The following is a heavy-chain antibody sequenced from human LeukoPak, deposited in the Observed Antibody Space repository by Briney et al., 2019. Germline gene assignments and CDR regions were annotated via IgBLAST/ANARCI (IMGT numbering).Heavy chain of an antibody. CDR1: GFTFSSYW. J-gene: IGHJ4*02. Sequence: GGSLRLSCAASGFTFSSYWMSWVRQAPGKGLEWVANIKQDGSEKYYVDSVKGRFTISRDNAKNSLYLQMNSLRAEDTAVYYCARELGSSSWLTPDYWGQGTLVTVSS. CDR2: IKQDGSEK. V-gene: IGHV3-7*01. D-gene: IGHD6-13*01. CDR3: ARELGSSSWLTPDY.